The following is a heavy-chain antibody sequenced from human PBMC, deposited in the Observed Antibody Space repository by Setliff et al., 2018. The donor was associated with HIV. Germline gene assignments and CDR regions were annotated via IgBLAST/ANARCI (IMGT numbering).Heavy chain of an antibody. D-gene: IGHD3-9*01. J-gene: IGHJ6*03. CDR3: ARGDTTGYYVTFYYYMDV. CDR1: GYSFTSYW. Sequence: GESLKISCKGSGYSFTSYWIGWVRQMPGKGLEWMGIIYPGDSDTRYSPSFQGQVTISADNARNTLYLQMNSLRAEDTAVYYCARGDTTGYYVTFYYYMDVWGKGTTVTVSS. CDR2: IYPGDSDT. V-gene: IGHV5-51*01.